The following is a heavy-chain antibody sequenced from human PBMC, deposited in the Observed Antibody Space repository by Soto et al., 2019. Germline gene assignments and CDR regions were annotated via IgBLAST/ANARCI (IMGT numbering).Heavy chain of an antibody. CDR3: ARIFGVVIPALDYFDY. J-gene: IGHJ4*02. CDR1: GYSFTSYW. D-gene: IGHD3-3*01. V-gene: IGHV5-51*01. CDR2: IYPGDSDT. Sequence: PGESLKISCKGSGYSFTSYWIGWVRQMPWKGLEWMGIIYPGDSDTRYSPSFQGQVTISADKSISTAYLQWSSLKASDTAMYYCARIFGVVIPALDYFDYWGQGTLVTVSS.